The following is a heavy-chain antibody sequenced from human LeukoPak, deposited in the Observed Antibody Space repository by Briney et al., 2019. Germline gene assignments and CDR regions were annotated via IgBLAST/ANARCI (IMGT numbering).Heavy chain of an antibody. D-gene: IGHD5-18*01. CDR2: ISNDGSKK. CDR1: GFTFSSYA. J-gene: IGHJ4*02. CDR3: AKDRYSYAFEYSDS. V-gene: IGHV3-30*18. Sequence: GGSLRLSCAGSGFTFSSYAMHWVRQAPGKGLDWVAVISNDGSKKYYADSVKGRFTISRDNSKNTLSLQVSSLRTEDTAVYYCAKDRYSYAFEYSDSWGQGTLVTVSS.